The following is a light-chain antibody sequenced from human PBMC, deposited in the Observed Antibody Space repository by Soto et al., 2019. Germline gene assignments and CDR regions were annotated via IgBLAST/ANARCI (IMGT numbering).Light chain of an antibody. CDR1: QSVSSNS. Sequence: EIVLTQSPATLSLSPGERATLSCRASQSVSSNSFAWYQQKPGQAPRLLIYGASSRATGIPDRFSGSGSGTDFTLTISSLEPEDFAVYYRELRTNWPRPFGQVTTAEIK. V-gene: IGKV3D-20*02. J-gene: IGKJ1*01. CDR2: GAS. CDR3: ELRTNWPRP.